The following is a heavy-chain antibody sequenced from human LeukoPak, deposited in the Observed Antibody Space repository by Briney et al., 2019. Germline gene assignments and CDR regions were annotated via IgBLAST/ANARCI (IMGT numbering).Heavy chain of an antibody. CDR1: GFTFTSAW. J-gene: IGHJ4*02. CDR2: IKDNIDGGTT. D-gene: IGHD3-3*01. V-gene: IGHV3-15*01. CDR3: TPDFSHFGVSSGYFSY. Sequence: GGSLRLSCVAPGFTFTSAWMVWVRQAPGEGLGRVGRIKDNIDGGTTDLAAPVKGRFSLSRDASRRTVYVQMDSLKTTDTGVNYGTPDFSHFGVSSGYFSYWGLGTLVTVSS.